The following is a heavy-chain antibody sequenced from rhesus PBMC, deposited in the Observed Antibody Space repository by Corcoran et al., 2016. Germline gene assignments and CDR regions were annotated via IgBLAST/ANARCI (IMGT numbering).Heavy chain of an antibody. Sequence: QVTLKESGPALVKPTQTLTLTCTFSGLSISTSGMGVGWIRQPPGKALELLALIYWDDDKYYSTTLKSSLTISKDTSKNQVVLPMTNMDPVDTGTYYCARSRAYCTGSGCYGNAFDFWGQGLRVTVSS. D-gene: IGHD2-21*01. CDR3: ARSRAYCTGSGCYGNAFDF. CDR1: GLSISTSGMG. V-gene: IGHV2-174*01. CDR2: IYWDDDK. J-gene: IGHJ3*01.